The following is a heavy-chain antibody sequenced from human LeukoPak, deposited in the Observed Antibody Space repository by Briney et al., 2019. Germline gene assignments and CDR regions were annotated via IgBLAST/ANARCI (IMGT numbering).Heavy chain of an antibody. D-gene: IGHD3-9*01. Sequence: GASVKVSCKASGYTFTSYGISWVRQAPGQGLEWMGWISAYNGNTNYAQKLQGRVTMTTDTSTSTAYMELRSLRSDDTAVYYCARDISAKLLRYFDWGNRDYYYYMDVWGKGTTVTVSS. CDR3: ARDISAKLLRYFDWGNRDYYYYMDV. CDR2: ISAYNGNT. CDR1: GYTFTSYG. J-gene: IGHJ6*03. V-gene: IGHV1-18*01.